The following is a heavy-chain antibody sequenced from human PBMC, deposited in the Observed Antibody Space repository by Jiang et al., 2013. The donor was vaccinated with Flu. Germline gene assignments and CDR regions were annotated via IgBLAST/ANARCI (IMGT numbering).Heavy chain of an antibody. V-gene: IGHV5-51*01. CDR3: ASSVVTDYYYYGMDV. Sequence: PGKGLEWMGIIYPGDSDTRYSPSFQGQVTISADKSISTAYLQWSSLKASDTAMYYCASSVVTDYYYYGMDVWGQGTTVTVSS. CDR2: IYPGDSDT. J-gene: IGHJ6*02. D-gene: IGHD4-23*01.